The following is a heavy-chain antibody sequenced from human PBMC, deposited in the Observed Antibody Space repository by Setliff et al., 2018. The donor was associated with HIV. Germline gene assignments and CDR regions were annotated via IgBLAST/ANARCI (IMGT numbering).Heavy chain of an antibody. CDR1: GGSISSSDW. CDR2: INHSGST. Sequence: PSETLSLTCAVSGGSISSSDWWSWVRQPPGKGLEWIGEINHSGSTNYNPSLNSRATISVDKSKKQFSLKVTSVTAADTAVYYCAIDPRPRGYSYYYVRYFDLWGRGTLVTVSS. CDR3: AIDPRPRGYSYYYVRYFDL. D-gene: IGHD5-18*01. J-gene: IGHJ2*01. V-gene: IGHV4-4*02.